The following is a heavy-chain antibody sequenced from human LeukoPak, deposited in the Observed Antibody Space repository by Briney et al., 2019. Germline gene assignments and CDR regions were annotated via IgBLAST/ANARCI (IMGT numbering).Heavy chain of an antibody. CDR2: IKQDGSDK. CDR1: GFTFSNYW. D-gene: IGHD6-25*01. Sequence: GGSLRLSCAASGFTFSNYWMSWVRQAPGKGLEWVANIKQDGSDKYYADSVKGRFTISRDNAKKSLHLQINSLRAEDTAIYYCARVSGTSRDSWGQGTLVTVSS. V-gene: IGHV3-7*01. CDR3: ARVSGTSRDS. J-gene: IGHJ4*02.